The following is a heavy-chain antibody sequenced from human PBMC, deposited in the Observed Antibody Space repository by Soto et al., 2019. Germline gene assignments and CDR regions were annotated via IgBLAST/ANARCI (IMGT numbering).Heavy chain of an antibody. CDR2: IIPIFGTA. V-gene: IGHV1-69*06. CDR3: ASNPPPPLPRANWFDP. Sequence: SVKVSCKASGGTFSSYAISWVRQAPGQGLEWMGGIIPIFGTANYAQKFQGRVTITADKSTSTAHMELGRLKSEDTGVYYCASNPPPPLPRANWFDPWGQGSLLTPSS. J-gene: IGHJ5*02. CDR1: GGTFSSYA.